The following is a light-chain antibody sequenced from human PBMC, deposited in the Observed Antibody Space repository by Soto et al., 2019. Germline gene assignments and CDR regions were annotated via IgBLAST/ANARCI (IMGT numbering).Light chain of an antibody. V-gene: IGKV3D-15*01. CDR3: QQYHHWPSWA. Sequence: EIVKTQSPATLSVSPGESATLSCRASQSISSNLAWYQQKPGQAPRLLIYGASTRATGIPATFSASGSGTEFTLTISSLQSGDFAVYYCQQYHHWPSWAFGQGTKVEIK. CDR2: GAS. CDR1: QSISSN. J-gene: IGKJ1*01.